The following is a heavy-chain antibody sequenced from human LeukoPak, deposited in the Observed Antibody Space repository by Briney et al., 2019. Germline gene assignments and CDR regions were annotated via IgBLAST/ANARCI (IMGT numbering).Heavy chain of an antibody. CDR2: INHSGST. CDR1: GGSFSGYY. J-gene: IGHJ3*02. CDR3: ARGYGMGTFDDAFDI. V-gene: IGHV4-34*01. D-gene: IGHD4-17*01. Sequence: SETLPLTCAVYGGSFSGYYWSWIRQPPGKGLEWIGEINHSGSTNYNPSLKSRVTISVDTSKNQFSLKLSSVTAADTAVYYCARGYGMGTFDDAFDIWGQGTMVTVSS.